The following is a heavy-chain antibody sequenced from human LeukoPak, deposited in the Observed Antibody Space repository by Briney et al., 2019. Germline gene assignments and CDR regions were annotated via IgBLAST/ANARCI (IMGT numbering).Heavy chain of an antibody. CDR2: ISGSGGST. J-gene: IGHJ4*02. Sequence: GGSLRLSCAASGFTFSSYAMSWVRQAPGKGLEWVSAISGSGGSTYYADSVKGRFTISRDNSKNTLYLQMNSLRAEDTAVYYCAKGFPYYDILTGYYPSPFDYWGQGTLVTVSS. CDR1: GFTFSSYA. D-gene: IGHD3-9*01. V-gene: IGHV3-23*01. CDR3: AKGFPYYDILTGYYPSPFDY.